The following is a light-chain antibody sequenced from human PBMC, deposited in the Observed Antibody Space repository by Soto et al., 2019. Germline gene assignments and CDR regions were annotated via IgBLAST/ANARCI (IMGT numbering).Light chain of an antibody. Sequence: QPVLTQPPSVSGAPGQRVTMSCTGSSSNIGAGYDVHWYKQVPGTAPRLLIFANTNRPSGVPDRFSGSKSGTSASLAISGLQAEDEADYYCQSYDTSLSGTVFGGGTKLTVL. CDR1: SSNIGAGYD. CDR3: QSYDTSLSGTV. J-gene: IGLJ2*01. CDR2: ANT. V-gene: IGLV1-40*01.